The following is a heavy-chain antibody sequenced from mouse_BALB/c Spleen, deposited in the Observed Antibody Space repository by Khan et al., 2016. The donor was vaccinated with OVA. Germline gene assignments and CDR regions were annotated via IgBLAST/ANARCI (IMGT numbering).Heavy chain of an antibody. CDR1: GYTFTTAG. J-gene: IGHJ4*01. Sequence: QIQLVQSGPELKKPGETVRISCKASGYTFTTAGIQWVQKMPGKGLKWIGWINTHSGVPKYAEDFKVRFAFSLEISVSTTYLQITNLKNEDTATYFCARGGADYYRDDGGAMEYWGQGTSVTVSS. V-gene: IGHV9-4*02. CDR3: ARGGADYYRDDGGAMEY. CDR2: INTHSGVP. D-gene: IGHD2-14*01.